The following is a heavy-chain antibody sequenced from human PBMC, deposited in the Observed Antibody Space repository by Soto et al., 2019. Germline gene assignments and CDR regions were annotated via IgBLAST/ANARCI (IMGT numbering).Heavy chain of an antibody. CDR3: ASSRYSSTWTPPVY. D-gene: IGHD6-13*01. CDR2: IYYSGST. J-gene: IGHJ4*02. Sequence: SETLSLTCRVSGGSISSSSYYWGWIRQPPGKGLEWIGSIYYSGSTYYNPSLKSRVTMSVDPSKNQFSLKLSSVTAADTAVYYCASSRYSSTWTPPVYWGQGTQVTVSS. CDR1: GGSISSSSYY. V-gene: IGHV4-39*01.